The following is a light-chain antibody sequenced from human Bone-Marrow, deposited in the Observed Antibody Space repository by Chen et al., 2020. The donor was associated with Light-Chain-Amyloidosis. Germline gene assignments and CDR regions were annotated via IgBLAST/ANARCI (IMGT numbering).Light chain of an antibody. CDR2: RAT. J-gene: IGLJ2*01. CDR3: QSADSSGTYEVI. V-gene: IGLV3-25*03. CDR1: DLPTKY. Sequence: SYELTQPPSVSVSPGQTARITCSGDDLPTKYAYWYQQKPGQAPVLVINRATERPSGVSVRFSGSSSGPTATLTISGVQAEDEAAYHCQSADSSGTYEVIFGGGTKLTVL.